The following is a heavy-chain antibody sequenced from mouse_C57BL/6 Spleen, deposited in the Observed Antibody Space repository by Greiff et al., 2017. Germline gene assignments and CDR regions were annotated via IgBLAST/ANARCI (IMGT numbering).Heavy chain of an antibody. J-gene: IGHJ4*01. CDR1: GFTFTDYY. V-gene: IGHV7-3*03. D-gene: IGHD2-4*01. CDR3: AKAMGDYDSNCYAMDY. CDR2: IRNKANGYTT. Sequence: DVKLQESGGGLVQPGGSLSLSCAASGFTFTDYYMSWVRQPPGKALEWLGFIRNKANGYTTEDSASVKGRFTISRDISQSILYLQMNALRAEDSTTNTGAKAMGDYDSNCYAMDYWGQGTSVTVSS.